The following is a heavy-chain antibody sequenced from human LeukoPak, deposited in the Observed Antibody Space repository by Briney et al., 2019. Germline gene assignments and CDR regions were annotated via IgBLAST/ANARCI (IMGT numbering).Heavy chain of an antibody. Sequence: SETLSLTCTVSGGSISSSSYYWGWIRQPPGKGLEWIGSIYHSGSTYYNPSLKSRVTISVDTSKNQFSLKLSSVTAADTAVYYCARAPYGSGSYYNGRGFDPWGQGTLVTVSS. CDR1: GGSISSSSYY. CDR2: IYHSGST. J-gene: IGHJ5*02. D-gene: IGHD3-10*01. V-gene: IGHV4-39*07. CDR3: ARAPYGSGSYYNGRGFDP.